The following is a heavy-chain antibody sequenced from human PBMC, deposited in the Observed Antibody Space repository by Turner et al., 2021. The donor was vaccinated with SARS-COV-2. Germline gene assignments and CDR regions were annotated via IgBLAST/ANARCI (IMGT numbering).Heavy chain of an antibody. J-gene: IGHJ2*01. CDR1: GLSFPSYGFY. CDR2: IYHSGMT. V-gene: IGHV4-39*01. Sequence: QVLLPESGPGLVKPSETLSLTCPFSGLSFPSYGFYWGWIRQPPGKGLEWMGSIYHSGMTYYNRSLTGRVAMSVDTSKSQFSLKLASATASDTAVYYCARTSSWDALVVGSPADWYFDLWGRGTQVIVSS. CDR3: ARTSSWDALVVGSPADWYFDL. D-gene: IGHD2-15*01.